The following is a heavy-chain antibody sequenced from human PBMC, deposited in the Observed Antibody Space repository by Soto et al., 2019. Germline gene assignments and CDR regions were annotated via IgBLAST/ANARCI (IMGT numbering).Heavy chain of an antibody. V-gene: IGHV1-2*04. D-gene: IGHD6-13*01. CDR1: GYTFTGYY. J-gene: IGHJ6*02. CDR2: INPNSGGT. Sequence: GASVKVSGKASGYTFTGYYMHWVRQAPGQGLEWMGWINPNSGGTNYAQKFQGWVTMTRDTSISTAYMELSRLRSDDTAVYYCARDSYSSSIYYYYGMDVWGQGTTVTAP. CDR3: ARDSYSSSIYYYYGMDV.